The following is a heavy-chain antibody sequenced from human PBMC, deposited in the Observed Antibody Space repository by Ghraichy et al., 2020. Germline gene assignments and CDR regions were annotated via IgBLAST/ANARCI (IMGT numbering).Heavy chain of an antibody. CDR2: IYYSGST. V-gene: IGHV4-31*03. Sequence: SCTVSGGSISSGGYYWSWIRQHPGKGLEWIGYIYYSGSTYYNPSLKSRVIISVDTSKNQFSLNLNSVTAADTAVYYCARTYYYYMDVWGKGTTVTVSS. CDR1: GGSISSGGYY. CDR3: ARTYYYYMDV. J-gene: IGHJ6*03.